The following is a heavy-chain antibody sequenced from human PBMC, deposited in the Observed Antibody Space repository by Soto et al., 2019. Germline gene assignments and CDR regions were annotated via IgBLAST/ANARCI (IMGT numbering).Heavy chain of an antibody. CDR1: GFTFSSYS. V-gene: IGHV3-21*04. Sequence: GGSLRLSCAASGFTFSSYSMNWVRQAPGKGLEWVSSISSSSSYIYYADSVKGRVTMTRDTSTSTVYMELSSLRSEDTAVYYCARDHNSSGYSNFDYWGQGTLVTVSS. J-gene: IGHJ4*02. CDR3: ARDHNSSGYSNFDY. D-gene: IGHD3-22*01. CDR2: ISSSSSYI.